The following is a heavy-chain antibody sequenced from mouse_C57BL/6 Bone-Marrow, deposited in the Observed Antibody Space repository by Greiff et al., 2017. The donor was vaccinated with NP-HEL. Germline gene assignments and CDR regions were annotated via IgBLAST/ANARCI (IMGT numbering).Heavy chain of an antibody. CDR1: GYTFTSYW. J-gene: IGHJ2*01. V-gene: IGHV1-74*01. CDR2: IHPSDRDT. D-gene: IGHD2-3*01. Sequence: VQLQQSGAELVKPGASVKVSCKASGYTFTSYWMHWVKQRPGQGLEWIGRIHPSDRDTNYTQKFKGKATLTVDNSSSTAYMQLSSLTAEDSAVYYCAIRGIYDGYYLYYCDYWGQGTTLTVSS. CDR3: AIRGIYDGYYLYYCDY.